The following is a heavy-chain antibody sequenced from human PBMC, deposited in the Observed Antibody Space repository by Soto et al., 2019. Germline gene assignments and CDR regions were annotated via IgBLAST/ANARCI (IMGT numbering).Heavy chain of an antibody. J-gene: IGHJ3*02. CDR1: GFTFSTYW. V-gene: IGHV3-7*01. D-gene: IGHD3-16*01. Sequence: PGESLKISCATSGFTFSTYWMSWVRQAPGKGLEWVANIKENGDEKYYVDSVKGRFTISRDNAENSLFLQMNSLRVEDTAVYYCARTKGAVALDIWGQGTMVTVSS. CDR2: IKENGDEK. CDR3: ARTKGAVALDI.